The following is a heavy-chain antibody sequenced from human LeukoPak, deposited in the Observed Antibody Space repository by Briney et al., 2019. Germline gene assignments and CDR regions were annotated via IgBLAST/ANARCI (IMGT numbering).Heavy chain of an antibody. CDR2: INPSDGST. V-gene: IGHV1-46*01. D-gene: IGHD3-9*01. CDR1: GYTFTIYY. CDR3: ARERETAYDILTGGDFDY. Sequence: ASVKVSCKASGYTFTIYYIYWVRQAPGQGLEWMGIINPSDGSTDYAQKLQGRVTMTTDTSTSTAYMELRSLRSDDTAVYYCARERETAYDILTGGDFDYWGQGTLVTVSS. J-gene: IGHJ4*02.